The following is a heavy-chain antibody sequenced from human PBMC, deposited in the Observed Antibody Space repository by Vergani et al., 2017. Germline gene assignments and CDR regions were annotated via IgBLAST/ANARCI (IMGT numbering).Heavy chain of an antibody. CDR1: GFTFSACP. D-gene: IGHD3-22*01. J-gene: IGHJ4*02. V-gene: IGHV3-23*01. CDR2: ISARYPST. Sequence: EVQLLPSGGCVIQPGGSVRLSCAASGFTFSACPMTWVRQAPGKGLEWVSAISARYPSTYYADSVKGRFTISRDNSKNMLYLQMNSLRAEDTAVYYCARLSYDTTPYLQGGYDCWGQGTLVSVSS. CDR3: ARLSYDTTPYLQGGYDC.